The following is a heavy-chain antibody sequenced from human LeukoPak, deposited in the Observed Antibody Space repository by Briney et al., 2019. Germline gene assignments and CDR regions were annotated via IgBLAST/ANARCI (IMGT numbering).Heavy chain of an antibody. CDR1: GFTFDSSW. D-gene: IGHD2-2*01. V-gene: IGHV3-7*05. CDR2: IKQDGSEK. Sequence: GGSLRLSCAASGFTFDSSWMSWVRQAPGKGLEWVANIKQDGSEKYYVDSVKGRFTISRDNAKNSLYLQVNSLRAEDTAVYYCARGILDCTSTSCYSSYDAFDIWGQGTMVTVSS. CDR3: ARGILDCTSTSCYSSYDAFDI. J-gene: IGHJ3*02.